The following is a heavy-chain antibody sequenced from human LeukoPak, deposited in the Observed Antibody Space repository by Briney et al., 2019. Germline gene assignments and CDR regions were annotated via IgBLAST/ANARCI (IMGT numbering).Heavy chain of an antibody. D-gene: IGHD3-10*01. CDR1: GGSISSHY. CDR2: IYYSGST. V-gene: IGHV4-59*11. J-gene: IGHJ6*03. CDR3: ASTPRGGFYYYMDV. Sequence: SETLSLTCTVSGGSISSHYWSWIRQPPGKGLEWIGYIYYSGSTNYNPSLKSRVTISVDTSKNQFSLKLSSVTAADTAVYYCASTPRGGFYYYMDVWGKGTTVTVSS.